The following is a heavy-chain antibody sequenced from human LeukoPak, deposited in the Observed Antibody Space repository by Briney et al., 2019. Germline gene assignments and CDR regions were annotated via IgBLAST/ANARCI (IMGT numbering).Heavy chain of an antibody. D-gene: IGHD6-19*01. CDR3: AKHRGSGVAGTGGVES. J-gene: IGHJ4*02. CDR1: GFTFGSYA. Sequence: GGSLRLSCAASGFTFGSYAMTWVRQAPGKGLEWVSVITGSESSAYYADSVRGRFTISRDNPKNTLYLQMNSLRADDTAVYYCAKHRGSGVAGTGGVESWGQGTLVTVSS. V-gene: IGHV3-23*01. CDR2: ITGSESSA.